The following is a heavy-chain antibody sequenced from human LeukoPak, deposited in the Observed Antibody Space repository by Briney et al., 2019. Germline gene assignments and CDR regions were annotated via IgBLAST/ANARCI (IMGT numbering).Heavy chain of an antibody. CDR1: GFTFSDYY. V-gene: IGHV3-11*05. Sequence: GGSLRLSCAASGFTFSDYYMSWIRQAPGKGLEWVSYISSSRSYTNYADSVKGRFTISRDNAKNSLYLQMNSLRAEDTAVYYCARGLSVIRGDAFDIWGQGTMVTVSS. D-gene: IGHD3-22*01. CDR3: ARGLSVIRGDAFDI. J-gene: IGHJ3*02. CDR2: ISSSRSYT.